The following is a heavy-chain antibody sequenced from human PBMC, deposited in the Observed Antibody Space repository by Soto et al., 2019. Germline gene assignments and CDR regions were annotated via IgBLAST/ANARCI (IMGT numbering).Heavy chain of an antibody. CDR1: GGSFSDYY. V-gene: IGHV4-34*01. CDR2: INHSGST. J-gene: IGHJ4*02. Sequence: SETLSLTCAVYGGSFSDYYWSWIRQPPGKGLEWIGEINHSGSTNYNPSLKSRVTISVDTSKNQFSLKLSSVTAADTAVYYCARPVYGDYRNDYYFDYWGEGTLVTXSS. CDR3: ARPVYGDYRNDYYFDY. D-gene: IGHD4-17*01.